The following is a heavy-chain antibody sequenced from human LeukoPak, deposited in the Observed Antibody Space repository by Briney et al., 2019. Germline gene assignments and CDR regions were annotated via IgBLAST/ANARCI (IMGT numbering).Heavy chain of an antibody. J-gene: IGHJ3*02. V-gene: IGHV3-21*01. CDR2: ISSSSSYI. Sequence: PGGSLRLSCAASGFTFSSYSMNWVRQAPGKGLEWVSSISSSSSYIYYADSVKGRFTISRDNAKNSLYLQMNSLRAGDTAVYYCARDRGYCSGGSCYFAAFDIWGQGTMVTVSS. CDR3: ARDRGYCSGGSCYFAAFDI. D-gene: IGHD2-15*01. CDR1: GFTFSSYS.